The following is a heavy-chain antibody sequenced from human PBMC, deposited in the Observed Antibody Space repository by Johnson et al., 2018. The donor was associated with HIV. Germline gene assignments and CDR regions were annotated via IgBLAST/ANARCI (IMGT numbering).Heavy chain of an antibody. V-gene: IGHV3-13*01. Sequence: VQLVESGGGLVQPGGSLRLSCVASGFTFTNYWMHWVRQATGKGLEWVSAIGTAGDTYYPGSVQGRFTISRENAENSLYLQMNSLRAGDTAVYYCARGGQLVAFDIWGQGTVVTVSS. J-gene: IGHJ3*02. CDR3: ARGGQLVAFDI. CDR1: GFTFTNYW. D-gene: IGHD6-6*01. CDR2: IGTAGDT.